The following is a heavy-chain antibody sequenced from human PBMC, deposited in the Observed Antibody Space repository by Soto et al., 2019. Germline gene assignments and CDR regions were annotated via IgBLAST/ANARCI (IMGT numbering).Heavy chain of an antibody. CDR1: GFTFGDQF. CDR2: SRNRHSYYTT. CDR3: AGGATGRAPFQN. V-gene: IGHV3-72*01. D-gene: IGHD2-8*02. J-gene: IGHJ1*01. Sequence: XGPLRLTCAASGFTFGDQFMYWVRQAPGKGLEWVALSRNRHSYYTTEYAASVRGRFTVSRDDSKNSLNLQMSSLKTEDTAVYYCAGGATGRAPFQNWGRGTLVTVSS.